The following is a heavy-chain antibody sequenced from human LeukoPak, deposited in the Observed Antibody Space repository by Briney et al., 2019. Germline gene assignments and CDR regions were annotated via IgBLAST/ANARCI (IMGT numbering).Heavy chain of an antibody. Sequence: GESLKISCKGSGYRFTSYWIGWVRQMPGKGLQWMGIIYPGDSDTRYSPSFQGQVTISADKSISTAYLQWSSLKASDTAMYYCARRNYYDSSGYLFDIWGQGTMVTVSS. CDR2: IYPGDSDT. V-gene: IGHV5-51*01. CDR3: ARRNYYDSSGYLFDI. J-gene: IGHJ3*02. CDR1: GYRFTSYW. D-gene: IGHD3-22*01.